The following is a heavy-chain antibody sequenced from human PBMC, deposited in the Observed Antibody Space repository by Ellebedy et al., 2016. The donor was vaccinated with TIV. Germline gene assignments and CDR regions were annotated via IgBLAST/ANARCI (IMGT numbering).Heavy chain of an antibody. CDR2: IYYGGTT. CDR1: GASVKNDY. CDR3: ARELGGIDWEPLGY. V-gene: IGHV4-59*02. J-gene: IGHJ4*02. Sequence: MPSETLSLTCDVSGASVKNDYWSWVRQPPMKGLEWLGYIYYGGTTSYNPSLGNRVTMSLDTSKNQFSLKVASVTAADTAVYYCARELGGIDWEPLGYWGQGALVIVSS. D-gene: IGHD1-26*01.